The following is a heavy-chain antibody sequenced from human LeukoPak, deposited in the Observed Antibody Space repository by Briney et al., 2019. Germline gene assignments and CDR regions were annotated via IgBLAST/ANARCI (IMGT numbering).Heavy chain of an antibody. CDR2: INPSGGST. Sequence: ASVKVSCKASGYTFTSYGISWVRQAPGQGLEWMGIINPSGGSTSYAQKFRGRVTMTRDTSTSTVYMELSSLRSEDTAVYYCARVDSSSYDAFDIWGQGTMVTVSS. D-gene: IGHD6-13*01. CDR1: GYTFTSYG. CDR3: ARVDSSSYDAFDI. J-gene: IGHJ3*02. V-gene: IGHV1-46*01.